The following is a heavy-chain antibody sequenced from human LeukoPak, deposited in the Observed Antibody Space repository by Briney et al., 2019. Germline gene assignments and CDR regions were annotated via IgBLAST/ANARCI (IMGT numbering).Heavy chain of an antibody. CDR1: GDSVSVNSGT. V-gene: IGHV6-1*01. Sequence: SQTLSLTCGISGDSVSVNSGTWNWIRQSPSRGLEWLGRTYYISKWYNDYAVSVKSRITINPDTSNNQFSLQLDSVSPEDTAVYFCGRGWLKTGIEYWGQGTLVTVSS. CDR3: GRGWLKTGIEY. J-gene: IGHJ4*02. D-gene: IGHD5-12*01. CDR2: TYYISKWYN.